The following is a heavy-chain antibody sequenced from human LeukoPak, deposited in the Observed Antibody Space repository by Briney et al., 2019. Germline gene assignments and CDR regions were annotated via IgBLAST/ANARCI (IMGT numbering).Heavy chain of an antibody. CDR2: IYHSGNT. D-gene: IGHD6-13*01. Sequence: SETLSLTCAVSGYSISSGYYWGWIRQPPGKGLEWIGNIYHSGNTYYNPSLKSRATISVDTSKNQFSLKLSSVTAADTAVFYCAREGDSSSVGWFDPWGRGTLVTVSS. CDR1: GYSISSGYY. J-gene: IGHJ5*02. V-gene: IGHV4-38-2*02. CDR3: AREGDSSSVGWFDP.